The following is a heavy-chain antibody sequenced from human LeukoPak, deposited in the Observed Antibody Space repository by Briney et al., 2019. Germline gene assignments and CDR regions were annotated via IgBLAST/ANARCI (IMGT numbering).Heavy chain of an antibody. CDR1: GYTFTGYY. J-gene: IGHJ4*02. D-gene: IGHD3-3*01. CDR2: INPNSGGT. V-gene: IGHV1-2*02. Sequence: GASVKVSCKASGYTFTGYYMHWVRQAPGQGLEWVGWINPNSGGTNYAQKLQGRVTMTTDTSTSTAYMELRSLRSDDTAVYYCARDMRFLEWLSRPIDYWGQGTLVTVSS. CDR3: ARDMRFLEWLSRPIDY.